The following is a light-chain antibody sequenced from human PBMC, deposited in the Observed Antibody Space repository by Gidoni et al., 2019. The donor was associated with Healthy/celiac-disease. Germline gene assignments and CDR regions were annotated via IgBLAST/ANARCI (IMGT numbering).Light chain of an antibody. V-gene: IGKV1-39*01. J-gene: IGKJ4*01. Sequence: DIQMTPSPSSLSASVGDRVTITCRASQSISSYLNWYQQKPGKAPKFLIYAASSLQSGVPSRFSGSGSGTDFTLTISSLQPEDFATYYCQQSYSTLTFGGGTKVEIK. CDR1: QSISSY. CDR2: AAS. CDR3: QQSYSTLT.